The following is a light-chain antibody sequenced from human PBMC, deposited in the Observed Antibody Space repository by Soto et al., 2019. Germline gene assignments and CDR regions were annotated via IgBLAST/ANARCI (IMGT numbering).Light chain of an antibody. CDR3: QRRSSWART. J-gene: IGKJ1*01. V-gene: IGKV3-11*01. CDR2: DAS. Sequence: PGERATLSCRASQSVSSYLAWYQQKPGQAPRLLIYDASNRATGIPARFSGSGSGTDFTLTISSLEPEDFAVYDCQRRSSWARTCGQGTKVEIK. CDR1: QSVSSY.